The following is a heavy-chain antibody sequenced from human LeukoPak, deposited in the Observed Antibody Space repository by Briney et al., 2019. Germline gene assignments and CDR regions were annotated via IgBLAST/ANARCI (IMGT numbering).Heavy chain of an antibody. V-gene: IGHV4-34*01. CDR1: GGSFSGYY. J-gene: IGHJ4*02. Sequence: SETLSLTRAVYGGSFSGYYWSWIRLPPGKGLEWIGEINHSGSTNYNPSLKSRVTISVDTSKNQFSLKLSSVTAADTAVYYCARGYRIAVAGFPFDYWGQGTLVTVSS. CDR2: INHSGST. D-gene: IGHD6-19*01. CDR3: ARGYRIAVAGFPFDY.